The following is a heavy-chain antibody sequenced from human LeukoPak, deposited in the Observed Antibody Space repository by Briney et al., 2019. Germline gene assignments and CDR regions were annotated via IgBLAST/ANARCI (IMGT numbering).Heavy chain of an antibody. D-gene: IGHD5-18*01. CDR3: ARQYNYDSRAFDY. V-gene: IGHV3-33*01. J-gene: IGHJ4*02. CDR1: GFTFSSYG. CDR2: IWYDGSNK. Sequence: GGSLRLSCVVSGFTFSSYGMHWVRQAPGKGLEWVAVIWYDGSNKNYADSVKGRFTISRDSSKNSLYLQMNSLRVEDTAVYYCARQYNYDSRAFDYWGQGTLVTVSS.